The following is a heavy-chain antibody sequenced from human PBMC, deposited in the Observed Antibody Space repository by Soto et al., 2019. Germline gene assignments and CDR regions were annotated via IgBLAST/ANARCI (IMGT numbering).Heavy chain of an antibody. Sequence: GGSLRLSCAASGFTFSSYAMSWVRQAPGKGLEWVSAISGSGGSTYYADSVKGRFTISRDNSKNTLYLQMNSLRAEDTAVYYCAKESDFWSGPSPYYFDYWGQGTLVTVSS. CDR3: AKESDFWSGPSPYYFDY. D-gene: IGHD3-3*01. CDR2: ISGSGGST. J-gene: IGHJ4*02. V-gene: IGHV3-23*01. CDR1: GFTFSSYA.